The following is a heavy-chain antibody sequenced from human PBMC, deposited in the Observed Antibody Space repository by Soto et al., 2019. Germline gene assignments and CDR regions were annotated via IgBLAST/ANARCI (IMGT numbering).Heavy chain of an antibody. CDR3: VKPMYCSGGSCYAYYFDY. Sequence: GGSLRLSCSASGFTFSSYAMHWVRQAPGKGLEYVSAISSNGGSTYYADSVKGRFTISRDNSKNTLYLQMSSLRAEDTAVYYCVKPMYCSGGSCYAYYFDYWGQGTLVTVSS. V-gene: IGHV3-64D*06. J-gene: IGHJ4*02. CDR1: GFTFSSYA. CDR2: ISSNGGST. D-gene: IGHD2-15*01.